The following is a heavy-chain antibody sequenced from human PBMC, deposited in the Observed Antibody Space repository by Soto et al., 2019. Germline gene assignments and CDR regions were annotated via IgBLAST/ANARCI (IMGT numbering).Heavy chain of an antibody. V-gene: IGHV4-59*01. CDR2: IHCSGRT. CDR1: GGSLTGYF. D-gene: IGHD5-12*01. Sequence: QVQLKESGPGLAKPSETLSLTCTVSGGSLTGYFWSWIRQSPGGGLEWLGNIHCSGRTTYNPSLRSRDTLSTDAPKNPFSLKLSSVTAAGTAVYYCARGGGWLPQYWGQGTLVTVSS. J-gene: IGHJ4*02. CDR3: ARGGGWLPQY.